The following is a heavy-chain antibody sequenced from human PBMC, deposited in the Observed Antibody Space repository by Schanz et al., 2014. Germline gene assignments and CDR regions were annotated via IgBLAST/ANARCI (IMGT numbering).Heavy chain of an antibody. D-gene: IGHD3-22*01. CDR3: ARDYYDSSGYYYCDY. V-gene: IGHV1-18*01. CDR1: GYTFTSYG. CDR2: ISAYNGNT. J-gene: IGHJ4*02. Sequence: QVQLVQSGGEVKKPGASVKVSCKASGYTFTSYGINWVRQAPGQGLEWMGWISAYNGNTNYAQKFQGRLTITADKSTSTAYMELSSLRSEDTAMYYCARDYYDSSGYYYCDYWGQGTLVTVSS.